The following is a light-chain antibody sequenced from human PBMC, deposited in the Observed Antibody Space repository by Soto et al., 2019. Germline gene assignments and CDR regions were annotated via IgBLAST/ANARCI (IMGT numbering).Light chain of an antibody. Sequence: IQMTQSPSSLSASVGDRVTISCRASQGIGNALGWYQQKPGKAPKRLIYAASSLQSGVPSRFSGSGSGTEFTLTISSLQPEDFATYYCLQHNSYPLTFGGGTKVDIK. J-gene: IGKJ4*01. CDR1: QGIGNA. CDR3: LQHNSYPLT. CDR2: AAS. V-gene: IGKV1-17*01.